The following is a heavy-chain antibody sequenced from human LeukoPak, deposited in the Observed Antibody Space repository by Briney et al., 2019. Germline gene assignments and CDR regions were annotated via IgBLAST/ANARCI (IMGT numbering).Heavy chain of an antibody. D-gene: IGHD4-11*01. CDR1: GDSISSGGYS. J-gene: IGHJ4*02. CDR3: ARVTTVTTFDY. CDR2: IYHSGTT. Sequence: SETLSLTCAVSGDSISSGGYSWSWIRQPPGKGLEWIGYIYHSGTTYHNPSLKSRVTILVDRSKNQFSLKLGSVTAADTAVYYCARVTTVTTFDYWGQGTLVSVSS. V-gene: IGHV4-30-2*01.